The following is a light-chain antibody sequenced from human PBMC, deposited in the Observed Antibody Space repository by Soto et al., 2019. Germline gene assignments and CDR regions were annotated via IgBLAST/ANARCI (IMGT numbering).Light chain of an antibody. CDR1: QRVDSY. J-gene: IGKJ1*01. Sequence: DIQVTQSPSSLSASVGDSVTLSCQTSQRVDSYIHWYQHQAGKAPKLLIYAASTLQDGVPSRFSGGGSGTDFSLIFTRLQPEHSATYYCQQTYTSVATFGQGTKV. CDR2: AAS. V-gene: IGKV1-39*01. CDR3: QQTYTSVAT.